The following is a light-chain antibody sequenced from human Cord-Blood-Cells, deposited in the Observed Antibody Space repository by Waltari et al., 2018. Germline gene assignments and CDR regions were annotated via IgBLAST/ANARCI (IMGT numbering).Light chain of an antibody. CDR1: QSVSSN. CDR3: QQYNNWPYT. V-gene: IGKV3-15*01. Sequence: EIVMTQSPATLSVSPGARATLSCRASQSVSSNLAWYQQKPGQAPRLLIYVPSTRATGIPARFSGSGSGTEFTLTISSLQSEDFAVYYCQQYNNWPYTFGQGTKLEIK. J-gene: IGKJ2*01. CDR2: VPS.